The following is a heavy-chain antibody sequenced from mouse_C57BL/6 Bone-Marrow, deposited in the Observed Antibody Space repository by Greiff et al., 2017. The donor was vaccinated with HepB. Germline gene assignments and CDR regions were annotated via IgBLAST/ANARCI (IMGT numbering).Heavy chain of an antibody. J-gene: IGHJ1*03. V-gene: IGHV1-64*01. Sequence: VQLQQPGAELVKPGASVKLSCKASGYTFTSYWMHWVKQRPGQGLEWIGMIHPNSGSTNYNEKFKSKATLTVDKSSSTAYMQLSSLTSEDSAVYYCARSNCSIRYFDVWGTGTTVTVSS. D-gene: IGHD2-4*01. CDR2: IHPNSGST. CDR3: ARSNCSIRYFDV. CDR1: GYTFTSYW.